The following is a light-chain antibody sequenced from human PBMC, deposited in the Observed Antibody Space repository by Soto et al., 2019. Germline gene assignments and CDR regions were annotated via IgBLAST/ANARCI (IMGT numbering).Light chain of an antibody. CDR2: GNS. CDR3: QSYDNILSGRV. V-gene: IGLV1-40*01. Sequence: QPVLTQPPSVSGAPGQRVTISCTGRSSNIGAGYEVHWYQQLPRTAPKLLIYGNSNRPSGVPDRFSGSKSDTSASLAITGLQAEDEADFSCQSYDNILSGRVFGGGMKLTVL. J-gene: IGLJ3*02. CDR1: SSNIGAGYE.